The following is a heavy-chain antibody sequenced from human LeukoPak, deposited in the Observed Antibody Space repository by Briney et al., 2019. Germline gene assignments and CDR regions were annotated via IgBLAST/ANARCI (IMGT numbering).Heavy chain of an antibody. Sequence: PGRSLRLSCAASGFTFSSYGMHWVRQAPGKGLEWVAVISYDGSNKYYADSVKGRFTISRDNSKNTLYLQMNSLRAEDTAVYYCAKDLGVAANYWGQGTLVTVSS. V-gene: IGHV3-30*18. D-gene: IGHD6-13*01. J-gene: IGHJ4*02. CDR3: AKDLGVAANY. CDR1: GFTFSSYG. CDR2: ISYDGSNK.